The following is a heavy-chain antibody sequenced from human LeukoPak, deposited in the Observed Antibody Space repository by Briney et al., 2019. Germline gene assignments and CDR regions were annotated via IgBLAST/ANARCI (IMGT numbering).Heavy chain of an antibody. CDR2: IYYSGST. CDR1: GGSISSGGYS. J-gene: IGHJ5*02. D-gene: IGHD3-9*01. CDR3: ARGYYDILTGYLNWFDP. Sequence: SETLSLTCAVSGGSISSGGYSWSWIRQPPGKGLEWIGYIYYSGSTYYNPSLKSRVTISVDTSKNQFSLKLSSVTAADTAVYYCARGYYDILTGYLNWFDPWGQGTLVTVSS. V-gene: IGHV4-30-4*07.